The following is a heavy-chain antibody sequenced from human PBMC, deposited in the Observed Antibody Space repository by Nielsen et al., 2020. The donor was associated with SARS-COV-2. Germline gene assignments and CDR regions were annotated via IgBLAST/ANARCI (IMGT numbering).Heavy chain of an antibody. Sequence: GESLKISCAASGFTFSSYDMHWVRQATGEGLEWVSAIGTAGDTYYPGSVKGRFTISRENAKNSLYLQMNSLRAGDTAVYYCARASGLSYCGGDCYGYYYYGMDVWGQGTTVTVSS. CDR2: IGTAGDT. CDR1: GFTFSSYD. D-gene: IGHD2-21*02. V-gene: IGHV3-13*04. J-gene: IGHJ6*02. CDR3: ARASGLSYCGGDCYGYYYYGMDV.